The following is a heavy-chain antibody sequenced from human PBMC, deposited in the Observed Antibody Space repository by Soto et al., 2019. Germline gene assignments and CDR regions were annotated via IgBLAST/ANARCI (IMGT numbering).Heavy chain of an antibody. Sequence: GGALGVYCSASGFIFSGSAIPWVRQASGEGVEGVGRIRSRANNFATSSAASVKGRFTFSRDDSKNTAYLQMNTLKPEDTAVYYCARGQGAAIGDYYYHGMDVWGQGTTVTVSS. D-gene: IGHD2-2*02. CDR3: ARGQGAAIGDYYYHGMDV. J-gene: IGHJ6*02. CDR1: GFIFSGSA. V-gene: IGHV3-73*01. CDR2: IRSRANNFAT.